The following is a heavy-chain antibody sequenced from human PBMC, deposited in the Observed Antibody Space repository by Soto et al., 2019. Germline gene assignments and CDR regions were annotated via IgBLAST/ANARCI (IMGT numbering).Heavy chain of an antibody. CDR2: IYSGGST. CDR1: GFTVSSNY. Sequence: PGGSLRLSCAASGFTVSSNYMSWVRQAPGKGLEWVSVIYSGGSTYYADSVKGRFTISRDNSKNTLYLQMNSLRAEDTAVYYCAREYSNYYYFDYWGQGTLVTVSS. V-gene: IGHV3-66*01. CDR3: AREYSNYYYFDY. D-gene: IGHD4-4*01. J-gene: IGHJ4*02.